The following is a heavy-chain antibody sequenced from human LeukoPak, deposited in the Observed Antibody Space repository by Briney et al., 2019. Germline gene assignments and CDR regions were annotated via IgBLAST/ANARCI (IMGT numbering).Heavy chain of an antibody. V-gene: IGHV3-23*01. D-gene: IGHD3-22*01. Sequence: GGSLRLSCAASGFTFSSYAMSWVRQAPGEGLEWVSAISGSGGSTYYADSVKGRFTISRDNSKNTLYLQMNSLRAEDTAVYYCAKGPVYYYDSSGEDFDYWGQGTLVTVSS. J-gene: IGHJ4*02. CDR2: ISGSGGST. CDR3: AKGPVYYYDSSGEDFDY. CDR1: GFTFSSYA.